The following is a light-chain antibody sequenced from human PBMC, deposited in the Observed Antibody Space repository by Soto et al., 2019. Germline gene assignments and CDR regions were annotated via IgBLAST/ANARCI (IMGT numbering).Light chain of an antibody. V-gene: IGKV3-20*01. CDR3: QQDGSSLRT. Sequence: EIVLTQSPGTLSLSPGERATLSCRASQSVSSSYLAWYQQKPGQAPRLLIYGASTRATGIPDRFSGSGSGTDFTLTIRRLEPEDFAVYYCQQDGSSLRTFGQGTKVDIK. J-gene: IGKJ1*01. CDR1: QSVSSSY. CDR2: GAS.